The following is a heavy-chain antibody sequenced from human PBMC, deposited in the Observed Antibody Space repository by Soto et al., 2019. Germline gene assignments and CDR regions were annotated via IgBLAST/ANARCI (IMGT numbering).Heavy chain of an antibody. Sequence: PGGSLRLSCAASGFTFSSYGMHWVRQAPGKGLEWVANIKQDGSEKYYVDSVKGRFTISRDNAKNSLYLQMNSLRAEDTAVYYCARHIVLVPAAIYYYGMDVWGQGTTVTVSS. D-gene: IGHD2-2*01. CDR3: ARHIVLVPAAIYYYGMDV. J-gene: IGHJ6*02. CDR2: IKQDGSEK. V-gene: IGHV3-7*01. CDR1: GFTFSSYG.